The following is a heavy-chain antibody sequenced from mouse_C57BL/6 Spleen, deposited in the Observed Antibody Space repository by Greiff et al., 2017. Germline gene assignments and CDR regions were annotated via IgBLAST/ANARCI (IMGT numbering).Heavy chain of an antibody. D-gene: IGHD2-2*01. V-gene: IGHV3-6*01. CDR3: AREGYGYDNDYVDD. CDR1: GYSITSGYY. CDR2: ISYDGSN. J-gene: IGHJ2*01. Sequence: EVKLMESGPGLVKPSQSLSLTCSVTGYSITSGYYWNWIRQFPGNKLEWMGYISYDGSNNYNPSLKNRISITRDTSKNQLFLKLNSVTTEDTATYYCAREGYGYDNDYVDDWGQGTTLTVSS.